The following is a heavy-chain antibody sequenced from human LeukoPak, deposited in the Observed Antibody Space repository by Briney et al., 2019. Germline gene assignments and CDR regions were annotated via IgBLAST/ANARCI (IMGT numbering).Heavy chain of an antibody. J-gene: IGHJ4*02. Sequence: GGSLRLSCAASGFTFSNNAMSWVRQAPGRGLECVSPITGKTATGDPPYSADRVKGLFTISRDNSRNTLYLQLNDLRAEDTAIYYCAKAFGTNGYFQLPIDFWGQGTLVTVSS. CDR3: AKAFGTNGYFQLPIDF. CDR2: ITGKTATGDPP. V-gene: IGHV3-23*01. D-gene: IGHD2-8*01. CDR1: GFTFSNNA.